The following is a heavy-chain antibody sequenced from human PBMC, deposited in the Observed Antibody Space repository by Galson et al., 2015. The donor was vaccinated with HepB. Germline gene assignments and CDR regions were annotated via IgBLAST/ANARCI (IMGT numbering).Heavy chain of an antibody. V-gene: IGHV4-59*01. J-gene: IGHJ6*02. CDR3: ARVPATIKGIYYYYYGMDV. Sequence: SETLSLTCTVSGGSISSYYWSWIRQPPGKGLEWIGYIYYSGSTSYNPSLKSRVTISVDTSKNQFSLKLSSVTAADTAVYYCARVPATIKGIYYYYYGMDVWGQGTTVTVSS. CDR1: GGSISSYY. D-gene: IGHD5-12*01. CDR2: IYYSGST.